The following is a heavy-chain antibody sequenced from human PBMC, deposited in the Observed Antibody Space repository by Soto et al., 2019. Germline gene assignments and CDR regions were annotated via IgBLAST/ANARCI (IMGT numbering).Heavy chain of an antibody. Sequence: PRESLKISCNGSGYSSTPYWNGLVRQMPGKNLEWMGIIYPGDSDTRYSPSFQGHVTISVDQSISTVSLQWRSLKASDTAMYSCARVPPYVSDSSGYCFDYWGKGTLVTVSS. CDR1: GYSSTPYW. CDR2: IYPGDSDT. CDR3: ARVPPYVSDSSGYCFDY. J-gene: IGHJ4*02. D-gene: IGHD3-22*01. V-gene: IGHV5-51*01.